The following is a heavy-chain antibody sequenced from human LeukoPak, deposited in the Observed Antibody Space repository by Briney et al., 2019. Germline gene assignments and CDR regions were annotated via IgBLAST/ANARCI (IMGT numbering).Heavy chain of an antibody. CDR3: ARAPKPQRPLSPESPDY. V-gene: IGHV1-46*01. CDR2: INPSGGST. J-gene: IGHJ4*02. Sequence: ASVKVSCKASGYTFTSYGISWVRQAPGQGLEWMGIINPSGGSTSYAQKFQGRVTMTRDTSTSTVYMELSSLRSEDTAVYYCARAPKPQRPLSPESPDYWGQGTLVTVSS. D-gene: IGHD2/OR15-2a*01. CDR1: GYTFTSYG.